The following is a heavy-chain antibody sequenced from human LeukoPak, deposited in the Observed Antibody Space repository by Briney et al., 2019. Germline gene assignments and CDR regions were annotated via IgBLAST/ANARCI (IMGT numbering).Heavy chain of an antibody. CDR1: GGSISGYD. CDR2: IYYSGST. J-gene: IGHJ4*02. CDR3: ARDDGSGTFDY. Sequence: PAETLTLTCTVSGGSISGYDRHWVRQPPGKGLEWIGHIYYSGSTNYNPALKSRVTISVDTSKNQFSLELSSVTAADTAVYYCARDDGSGTFDYWGQGTLVTVSS. V-gene: IGHV4-59*01. D-gene: IGHD6-19*01.